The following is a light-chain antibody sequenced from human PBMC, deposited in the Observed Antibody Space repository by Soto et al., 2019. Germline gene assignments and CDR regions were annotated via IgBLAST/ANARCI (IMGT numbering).Light chain of an antibody. Sequence: DIQMTQSPASLSASVGDRVTITCQASQDINNYLNWFQQKPGKAPKLLIYGASNLETGVPSRFSGSGSGTDFTFTISSLQPEDISIYYCQQYDDVAITFGQGTRPQIK. CDR1: QDINNY. CDR2: GAS. CDR3: QQYDDVAIT. J-gene: IGKJ5*01. V-gene: IGKV1-33*01.